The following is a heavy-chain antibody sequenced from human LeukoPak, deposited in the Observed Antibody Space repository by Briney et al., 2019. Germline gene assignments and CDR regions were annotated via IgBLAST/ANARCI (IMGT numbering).Heavy chain of an antibody. Sequence: GGSLRLSCAASGFTFSSYAMSWVRQAPGKGLEWVANIKQDGSEKYYVDSVKGRFTISRDNAKNSLYLQMNSLRAEDTAVYYCARASWELLLVTYYYYMDVWGKGTTVTVSS. V-gene: IGHV3-7*04. CDR3: ARASWELLLVTYYYYMDV. D-gene: IGHD1-26*01. CDR1: GFTFSSYA. CDR2: IKQDGSEK. J-gene: IGHJ6*03.